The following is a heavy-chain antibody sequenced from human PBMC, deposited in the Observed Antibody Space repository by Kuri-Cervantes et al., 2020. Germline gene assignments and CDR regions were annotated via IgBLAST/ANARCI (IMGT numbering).Heavy chain of an antibody. CDR2: INHSGST. D-gene: IGHD5-24*01. CDR3: ATYNEGEIGRGS. Sequence: ESLKISCAVYGGSFTGYYWTWIRQSPGKGLEWIGEINHSGSTNYNPSLKSRVTISVDTSKKQFSLRVTSVTAADTAVYYCATYNEGEIGRGSWGQGTLVTVSS. J-gene: IGHJ5*02. V-gene: IGHV4-34*01. CDR1: GGSFTGYY.